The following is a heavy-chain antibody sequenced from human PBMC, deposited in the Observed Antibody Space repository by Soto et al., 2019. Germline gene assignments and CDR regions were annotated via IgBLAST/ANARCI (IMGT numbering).Heavy chain of an antibody. Sequence: EVQLVESGGGLVQPGRSLRLSCAASGFTFDDYAMHWVRQAPGKGLEWVSGISWNSGSIGYADSVKGRFTISRDNAKNSLYLQMNSLRAEDTALYYCAKDNGRITMVLGENWFDPWGQGTLVTVSS. CDR3: AKDNGRITMVLGENWFDP. D-gene: IGHD3-10*01. J-gene: IGHJ5*02. V-gene: IGHV3-9*01. CDR2: ISWNSGSI. CDR1: GFTFDDYA.